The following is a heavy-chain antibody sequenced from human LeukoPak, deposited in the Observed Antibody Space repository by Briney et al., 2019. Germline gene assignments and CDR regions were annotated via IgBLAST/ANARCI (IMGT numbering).Heavy chain of an antibody. CDR1: GFTFTSYG. J-gene: IGHJ5*02. V-gene: IGHV3-30*18. D-gene: IGHD3-10*01. CDR2: ISYDGSNK. Sequence: QPGRSLRLSCAASGFTFTSYGMHWVRQAPGKGLEWVAVISYDGSNKYYADSVKGRFTISRDNSKNTLYLQMNSLRAEDTAVYYCAKDHSPTMVRGVKSPDWFDPWGQGTLVTVSS. CDR3: AKDHSPTMVRGVKSPDWFDP.